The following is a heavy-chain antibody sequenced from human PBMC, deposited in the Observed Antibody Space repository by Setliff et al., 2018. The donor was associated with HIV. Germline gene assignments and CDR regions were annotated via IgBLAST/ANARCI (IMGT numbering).Heavy chain of an antibody. J-gene: IGHJ4*02. V-gene: IGHV4-61*08. Sequence: SETLSLTCAVSGGSMRSSGYSWAWIRQPPGKGLEWIGSIYYSGNTNHNPSLKSRVTISIDTSKSQFSLKLTSVSAADTAMYYCARGRRRSSTPYYFDYWGQGTLVTVSS. CDR1: GGSMRSSGYS. CDR2: IYYSGNT. CDR3: ARGRRRSSTPYYFDY.